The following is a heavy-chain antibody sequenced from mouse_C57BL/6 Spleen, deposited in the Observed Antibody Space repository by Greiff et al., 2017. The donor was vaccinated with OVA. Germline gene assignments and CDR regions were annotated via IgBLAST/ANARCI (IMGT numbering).Heavy chain of an antibody. CDR2: IDPETGGT. V-gene: IGHV1-15*01. J-gene: IGHJ2*01. D-gene: IGHD2-2*01. Sequence: QVQLQQSGAELVRPGASVTLSCKASGYTFTDYEMHWVKQTPVHGLEWIGAIDPETGGTAYNQKFKGKAILTADKSSSTAYMELRSLTSEDSAVYYCTRDLLWLRQGYWGQGTTLTVSS. CDR3: TRDLLWLRQGY. CDR1: GYTFTDYE.